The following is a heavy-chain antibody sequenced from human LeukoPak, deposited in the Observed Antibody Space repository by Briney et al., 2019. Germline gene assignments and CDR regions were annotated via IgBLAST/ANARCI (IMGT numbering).Heavy chain of an antibody. CDR3: ARAWYFDL. CDR2: IKQDGSEK. V-gene: IGHV3-7*03. Sequence: GGSLRLSCSASGFTYSSYAMHWVRQAPGKGLEWGANIKQDGSEKYYVDSVKGRFTISRDNAKHSLWLQMNSLRAEDTAVYYCARAWYFDLWGRGTLVTVAS. CDR1: GFTYSSYA. J-gene: IGHJ2*01.